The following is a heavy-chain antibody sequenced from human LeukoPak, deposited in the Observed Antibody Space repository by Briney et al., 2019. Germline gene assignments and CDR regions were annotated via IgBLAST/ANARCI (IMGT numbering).Heavy chain of an antibody. V-gene: IGHV3-23*01. CDR1: GFTFSSYA. CDR2: ISGSGGST. Sequence: PGGSLRLSCAASGFTFSSYAMSWVRQAPGKGLEWVSAISGSGGSTCYADSVKGRFTISRDNSKNTLYLQMNSLRAEDTAVYYCAKGNYGDYMTAFDYWGQGTLVTVSS. J-gene: IGHJ4*02. CDR3: AKGNYGDYMTAFDY. D-gene: IGHD4-17*01.